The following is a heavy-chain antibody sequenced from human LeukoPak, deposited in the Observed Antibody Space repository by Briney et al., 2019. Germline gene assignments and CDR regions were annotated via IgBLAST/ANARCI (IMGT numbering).Heavy chain of an antibody. V-gene: IGHV3-23*01. CDR1: GFKFTNYA. D-gene: IGHD6-13*01. Sequence: GGSLRLSCAASGFKFTNYAMHWVRQAPGKGLEWVSTIGGSGVTKFYADSVAGRFTISRDNSNNALFLQMNNLRAEDMAIYYCARGASSWEYTTFDVWGQGAIVTVSS. CDR2: IGGSGVTK. CDR3: ARGASSWEYTTFDV. J-gene: IGHJ3*01.